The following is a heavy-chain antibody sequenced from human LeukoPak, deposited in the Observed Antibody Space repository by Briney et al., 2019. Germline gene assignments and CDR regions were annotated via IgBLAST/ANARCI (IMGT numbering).Heavy chain of an antibody. V-gene: IGHV1-24*01. D-gene: IGHD3-9*01. Sequence: GASVKGSCKVSGYTLTELSMHWVRQAPGRGLELIGGFDPEGGETIYAQKFEGRVTMTEDTSTDTAYMELSSLRSEDTAVYYCATSGVRYFDWLSSGEFGWGQGTLVTVSS. CDR1: GYTLTELS. CDR2: FDPEGGET. J-gene: IGHJ4*02. CDR3: ATSGVRYFDWLSSGEFG.